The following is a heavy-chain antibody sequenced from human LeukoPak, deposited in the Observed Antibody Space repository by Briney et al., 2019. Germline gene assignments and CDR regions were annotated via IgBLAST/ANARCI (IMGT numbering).Heavy chain of an antibody. Sequence: PGRSLRLSCAASGFTFRSHGMHWVRQAPGKGLEWVAGIWYDGSNEDYADSVKGRFIISRDNSKNTLYLQMNSLRAEDTAVYYCATSSSLGFDYWGQGTLVTVSS. V-gene: IGHV3-33*01. CDR3: ATSSSLGFDY. CDR1: GFTFRSHG. J-gene: IGHJ4*02. CDR2: IWYDGSNE. D-gene: IGHD7-27*01.